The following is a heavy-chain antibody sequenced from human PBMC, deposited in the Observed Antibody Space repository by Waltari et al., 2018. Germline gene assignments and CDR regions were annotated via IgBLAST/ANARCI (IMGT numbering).Heavy chain of an antibody. Sequence: QVQLVQSGAEVKKPGASVKVSCKASGYTFTSYDINWVRQATGQGLEGVGWMNPNRGNKGNEKKLQGRITMTRNTTISTDYMELSSLRSEDTAEYYCARASIAAAGNDYWGQGTLVTVSS. V-gene: IGHV1-8*01. CDR2: MNPNRGNK. D-gene: IGHD6-13*01. CDR3: ARASIAAAGNDY. CDR1: GYTFTSYD. J-gene: IGHJ4*02.